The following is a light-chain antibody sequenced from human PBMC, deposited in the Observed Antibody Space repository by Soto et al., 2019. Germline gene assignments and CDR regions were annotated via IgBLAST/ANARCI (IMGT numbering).Light chain of an antibody. J-gene: IGKJ3*01. Sequence: DIQMTQSPSSLSASVGDGVTITCRASQSISAYLNWYQQKPGKAPKLLIYAASSLQSGVPSRFSGSGSGTDFTLTISSLQPEDFATYYCQESYSTPSVTFGPGTKVDIK. CDR3: QESYSTPSVT. CDR1: QSISAY. CDR2: AAS. V-gene: IGKV1-39*01.